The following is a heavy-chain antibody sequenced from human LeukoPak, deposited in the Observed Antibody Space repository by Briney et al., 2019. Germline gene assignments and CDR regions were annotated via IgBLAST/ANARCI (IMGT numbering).Heavy chain of an antibody. V-gene: IGHV4-59*12. J-gene: IGHJ4*02. D-gene: IGHD3-10*01. CDR3: AREGSITMVRGVFY. Sequence: PSETLSLTCSVSGGYITGYYWSWIRQPPGEGLEWIGYIYYTGTTNYNPSLKSRVTLSVDTSKNQFSLSLTSVTAADTAVYYCAREGSITMVRGVFYWGQGTLVTVSS. CDR1: GGYITGYY. CDR2: IYYTGTT.